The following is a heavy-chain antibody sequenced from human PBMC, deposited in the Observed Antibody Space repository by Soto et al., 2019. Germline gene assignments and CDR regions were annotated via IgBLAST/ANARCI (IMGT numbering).Heavy chain of an antibody. Sequence: QVQLQESGPGLVKPSETLSLTCTVSGGSISSYYWSWIRQPPGKGLEWITYIYYSGSTNYNPSLKSRVTISVDTSTNQFSLKLSSVTAADTAVYYCAKRYSGYDDAFDIWGQGTTVTVSS. V-gene: IGHV4-59*08. J-gene: IGHJ3*02. CDR1: GGSISSYY. D-gene: IGHD5-12*01. CDR2: IYYSGST. CDR3: AKRYSGYDDAFDI.